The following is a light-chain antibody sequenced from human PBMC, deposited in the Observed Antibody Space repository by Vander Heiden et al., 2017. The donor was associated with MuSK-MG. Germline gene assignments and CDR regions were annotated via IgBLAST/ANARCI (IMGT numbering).Light chain of an antibody. J-gene: IGKJ5*01. CDR1: QSVRSNF. V-gene: IGKV3-20*01. CDR2: GAS. CDR3: QQYGNSPVT. Sequence: QSPGTLSLSPGERATLSCRASQSVRSNFLAWYQQRPGQPPRLLIYGASSRPTGIPDRISGSGSGTDFTLTISRLEPEDFAVYYCQQYGNSPVTFGRGTLLDIK.